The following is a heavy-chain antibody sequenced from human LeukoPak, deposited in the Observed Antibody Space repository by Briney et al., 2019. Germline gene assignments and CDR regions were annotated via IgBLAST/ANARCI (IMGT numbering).Heavy chain of an antibody. V-gene: IGHV3-30*02. Sequence: GGSLRLSCAASGFTFSSYGMHWVRQAPGKGLEWVAFIRYDGSNKYYADSVKGRFTISRDNAKNSVDLQMNSLRVEDTAVYYCASGYDYDYWGQGTLVTVSS. J-gene: IGHJ4*02. D-gene: IGHD5-12*01. CDR2: IRYDGSNK. CDR3: ASGYDYDY. CDR1: GFTFSSYG.